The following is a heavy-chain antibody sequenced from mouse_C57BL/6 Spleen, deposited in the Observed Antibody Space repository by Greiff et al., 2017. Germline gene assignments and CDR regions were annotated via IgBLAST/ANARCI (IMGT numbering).Heavy chain of an antibody. CDR1: GFTFSDYG. CDR3: ARPYYSNFYYAMDY. CDR2: ISSGSSTI. D-gene: IGHD2-5*01. V-gene: IGHV5-17*01. Sequence: EVKLMESGGGLVKPGGSLKLSCAASGFTFSDYGMHWVRQAPETGLEWVAYISSGSSTIYYADTVKGRFTISRDNAKNTLFLQMTSLRSEDTAMYYCARPYYSNFYYAMDYWGQGTSVTVSS. J-gene: IGHJ4*01.